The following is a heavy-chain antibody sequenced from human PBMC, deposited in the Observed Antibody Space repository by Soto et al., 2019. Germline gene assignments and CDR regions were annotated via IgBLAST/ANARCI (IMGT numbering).Heavy chain of an antibody. CDR2: IYTSGST. D-gene: IGHD3-10*01. J-gene: IGHJ6*02. CDR1: GGSISSYY. CDR3: AASITMVRGVIIMNYGIDG. Sequence: PSETLSLTCTVSGGSISSYYWSWIRQPAGKGLEWIGRIYTSGSTNYNPSLKSRVTMSVDTSKNQFSLKLSSVTAADTAVYYCAASITMVRGVIIMNYGIDGWGQGTTVTVSS. V-gene: IGHV4-4*07.